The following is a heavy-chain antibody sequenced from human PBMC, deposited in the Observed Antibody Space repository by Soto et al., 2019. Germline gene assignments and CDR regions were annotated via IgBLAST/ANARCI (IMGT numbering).Heavy chain of an antibody. J-gene: IGHJ4*02. CDR1: GLGLNNYG. CDR3: AREDSIVIPAVADF. CDR2: ISKSDYT. V-gene: IGHV3-21*01. Sequence: GSLRLSCSVSGLGLNNYGITWVRQAPGTRLEWVSSISKSDYTYYSDSVKGRFTISRDNPKNSVSLHMNTLRVEDTAVYYCAREDSIVIPAVADFWGQGTLVTVSS. D-gene: IGHD2-2*01.